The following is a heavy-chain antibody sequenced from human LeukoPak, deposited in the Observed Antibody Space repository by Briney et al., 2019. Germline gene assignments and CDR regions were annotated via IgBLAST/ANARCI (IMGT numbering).Heavy chain of an antibody. Sequence: GGSLRLSCAASGFSFNSDWMDWVRQAPGKGLEWVSSISRGSDHIFYADSMKGRFTISRDNAKNSLYLQMNSLGAEDTAVYYCARPYDTRGYFPDYWGQGTLVTVSS. J-gene: IGHJ4*02. CDR2: ISRGSDHI. D-gene: IGHD3-22*01. CDR3: ARPYDTRGYFPDY. CDR1: GFSFNSDW. V-gene: IGHV3-21*01.